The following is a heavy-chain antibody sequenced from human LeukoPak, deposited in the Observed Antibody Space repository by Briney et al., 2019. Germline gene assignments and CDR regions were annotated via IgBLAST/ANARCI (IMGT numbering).Heavy chain of an antibody. J-gene: IGHJ3*02. D-gene: IGHD2-15*01. CDR3: ARDSSGQDAFDI. CDR2: IYYSGST. V-gene: IGHV4-59*01. Sequence: SETLSLTCTVSGGSISSYYWSWIRQAPGKGLEWIGYIYYSGSTNYNPSLKSPVTISVDTSKNQFSLKLSSVTAADTAVYYCARDSSGQDAFDIWGQGTMVTVSS. CDR1: GGSISSYY.